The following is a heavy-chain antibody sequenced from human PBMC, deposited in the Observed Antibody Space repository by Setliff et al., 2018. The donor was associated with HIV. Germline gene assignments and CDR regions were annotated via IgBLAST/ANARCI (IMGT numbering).Heavy chain of an antibody. CDR3: ARVPGRDYYDTSGDFDY. CDR1: GGSISSSHDF. V-gene: IGHV4-39*07. Sequence: PSETLSLTCTVSGGSISSSHDFWNWIRQHPGKGLEWIGAISYGGITYYNPSLTSRVTISVDTSKNQFSLKVTSVTAADTAVYYCARVPGRDYYDTSGDFDYWGLGTLVTVSS. CDR2: ISYGGIT. J-gene: IGHJ4*02. D-gene: IGHD3-22*01.